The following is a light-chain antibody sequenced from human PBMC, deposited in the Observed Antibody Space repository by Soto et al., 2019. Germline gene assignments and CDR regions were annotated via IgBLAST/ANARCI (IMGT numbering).Light chain of an antibody. Sequence: EIVLTQSPGTLSLSPGERATLSCRASQSVSRSFLAWYQQKSGQAPRLLIYGASTRATGIPDRFSGSGSGTDFTLTISILEPADFAVYFCQQVGSSPSTFGGGTKVEI. J-gene: IGKJ4*01. CDR1: QSVSRSF. V-gene: IGKV3-20*01. CDR3: QQVGSSPST. CDR2: GAS.